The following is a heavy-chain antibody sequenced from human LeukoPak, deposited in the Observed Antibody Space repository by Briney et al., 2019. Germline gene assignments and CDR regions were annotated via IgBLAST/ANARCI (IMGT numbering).Heavy chain of an antibody. CDR1: GFTFTRSA. CDR2: IVVGSGNT. Sequence: SVKVSCKASGFTFTRSAMQWVRQARGQRLEWIGWIVVGSGNTNYAQKLQGRVTMTTDTSTSTAYMELRSLRSDDTAVYYCARLSDSYYYMDVWGKGTTVTISS. D-gene: IGHD3-16*02. J-gene: IGHJ6*03. CDR3: ARLSDSYYYMDV. V-gene: IGHV1-58*02.